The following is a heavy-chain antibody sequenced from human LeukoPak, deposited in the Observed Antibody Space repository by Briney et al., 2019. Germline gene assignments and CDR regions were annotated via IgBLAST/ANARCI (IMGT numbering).Heavy chain of an antibody. Sequence: GGSLRLSCAASGFTFSSYDIHWVRQAPGKGLEWVAFIRYDGSNKYYADSVRGRFTISRDNARNSLYLQMNSLRAEDTAVYYCARDPYSGTYGDTYYYYMDVWGKGTTVTISS. CDR3: ARDPYSGTYGDTYYYYMDV. CDR2: IRYDGSNK. CDR1: GFTFSSYD. V-gene: IGHV3-30*02. J-gene: IGHJ6*03. D-gene: IGHD1-26*01.